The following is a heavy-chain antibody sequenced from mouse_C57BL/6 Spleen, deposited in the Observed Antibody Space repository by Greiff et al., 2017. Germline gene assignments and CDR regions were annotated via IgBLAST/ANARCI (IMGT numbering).Heavy chain of an antibody. V-gene: IGHV1-80*01. J-gene: IGHJ2*01. D-gene: IGHD1-1*01. CDR3: AIDYGSSYVGY. CDR1: GYAFSSYW. CDR2: IYPGDGAT. Sequence: QVQLQQSGAELVKPGASVKISCKASGYAFSSYWMNWVKQRPGKGLEWLGQIYPGDGATNYNGKFKGKATLTADKSSSTAYMQLSSLTSEDSAVYVCAIDYGSSYVGYWGQGTTLTVSS.